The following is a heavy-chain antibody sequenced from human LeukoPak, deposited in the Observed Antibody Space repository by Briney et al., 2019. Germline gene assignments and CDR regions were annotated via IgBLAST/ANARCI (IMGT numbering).Heavy chain of an antibody. D-gene: IGHD3-22*01. CDR1: GLTVSSNY. Sequence: QAGGSLRLSCAAPGLTVSSNYMSWVRQAPGKGLEWVSVIYSGGSTYYADSVKGRFTISRDNSKNTLYLQMNSLRAEDTAVYYCARDAYDSSGYSHAFDIWGQGTMVTVSS. J-gene: IGHJ3*02. CDR2: IYSGGST. V-gene: IGHV3-53*01. CDR3: ARDAYDSSGYSHAFDI.